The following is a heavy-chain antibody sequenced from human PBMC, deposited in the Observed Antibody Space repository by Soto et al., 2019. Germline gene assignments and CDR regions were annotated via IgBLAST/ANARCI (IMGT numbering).Heavy chain of an antibody. J-gene: IGHJ6*03. CDR3: ARMGNLITMVRGVIIRYYYMDV. Sequence: SETLSLTCTVSGGSISSYYWSWIRQPPGKGLEWIGYIYYSGSTNYNPSLTSRVTISVATSKTQFSLKLSSVTAADTAVYYCARMGNLITMVRGVIIRYYYMDVWGKGTTVTVSS. CDR1: GGSISSYY. V-gene: IGHV4-59*01. CDR2: IYYSGST. D-gene: IGHD3-10*01.